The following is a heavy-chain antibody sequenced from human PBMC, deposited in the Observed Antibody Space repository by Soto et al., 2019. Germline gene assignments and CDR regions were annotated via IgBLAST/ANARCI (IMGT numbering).Heavy chain of an antibody. V-gene: IGHV1-69*01. CDR1: GGTFSSYA. CDR2: IIPIVGTA. J-gene: IGHJ6*02. CDR3: ARGTGSYSSSSYYYYCMDV. Sequence: QVQLVQSGAEVKKPGSSVKVSCKASGGTFSSYAISWVRQAPGQGLEWMGGIIPIVGTANYAQKFQGGVTLTADEATSTAYMELSSLRSEDRAVYYWARGTGSYSSSSYYYYCMDVWGQGTTVTVSS. D-gene: IGHD6-6*01.